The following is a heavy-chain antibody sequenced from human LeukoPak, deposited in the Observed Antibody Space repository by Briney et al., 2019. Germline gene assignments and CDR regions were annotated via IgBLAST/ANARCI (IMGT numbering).Heavy chain of an antibody. J-gene: IGHJ4*02. CDR1: GFTFSSYA. Sequence: GGSLRLSCAASGFTFSSYAMHWVRQAPGKGLEWVAVISYDGSNKYYADSVKGRFTISRDNSKNTLYLQMNSLRAEDTAVYYCARPADVLRFLEWLPIDYWGQGTLVTVSS. CDR3: ARPADVLRFLEWLPIDY. CDR2: ISYDGSNK. V-gene: IGHV3-30-3*01. D-gene: IGHD3-3*01.